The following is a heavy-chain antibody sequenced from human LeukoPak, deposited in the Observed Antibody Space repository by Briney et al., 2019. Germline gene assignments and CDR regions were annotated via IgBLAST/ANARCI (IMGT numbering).Heavy chain of an antibody. V-gene: IGHV3-66*01. CDR2: IYSGGST. CDR1: GFTVSSNC. J-gene: IGHJ4*02. Sequence: GGSLRLSCAASGFTVSSNCMSWVRQAPGKGLEWVSVIYSGGSTYYADSVKGRFTISRDNSKNTLYLQMNSLRAEDTAVYYCARADIVLMVYAPDYWGQGTLVTASS. CDR3: ARADIVLMVYAPDY. D-gene: IGHD2-8*01.